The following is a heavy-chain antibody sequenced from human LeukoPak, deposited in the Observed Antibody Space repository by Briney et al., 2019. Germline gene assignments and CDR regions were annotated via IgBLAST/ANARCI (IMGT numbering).Heavy chain of an antibody. J-gene: IGHJ3*02. CDR3: ARDCSGGSCYGAFDI. Sequence: PSETLSLTCTVSGGSISSGGYYWSWIRQHPGKGLEWIGYIYDSGSTYYNPSLKSRITISVDTSENRFSLKLSSVTATDTAVYYCARDCSGGSCYGAFDIWGQGTMVTVSP. D-gene: IGHD2-15*01. CDR2: IYDSGST. CDR1: GGSISSGGYY. V-gene: IGHV4-30-4*08.